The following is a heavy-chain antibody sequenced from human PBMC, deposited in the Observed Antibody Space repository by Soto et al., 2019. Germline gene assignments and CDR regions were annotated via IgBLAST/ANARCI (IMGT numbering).Heavy chain of an antibody. J-gene: IGHJ4*02. Sequence: NPSETLSLTCAVYGGSFSGYFWNWIRQPPGKGLEWIGEINHSGSTNYNPSLQSRVTISVDTSKNQFSLNLNSVTAADTAVYYCARDLRIHGSGSFYDFWGQGTLVTVSS. CDR2: INHSGST. CDR1: GGSFSGYF. CDR3: ARDLRIHGSGSFYDF. D-gene: IGHD3-10*01. V-gene: IGHV4-34*01.